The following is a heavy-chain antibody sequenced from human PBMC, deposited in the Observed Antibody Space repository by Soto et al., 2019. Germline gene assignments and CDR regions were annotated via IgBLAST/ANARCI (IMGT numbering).Heavy chain of an antibody. CDR2: IYPGDSDT. CDR1: GYRFTSYW. CDR3: ARPKGYYDSSGYYYVDYFDY. J-gene: IGHJ4*02. D-gene: IGHD3-22*01. Sequence: GESVSISCKGSGYRFTSYWVGWVRQMPGKGLEWMGIIYPGDSDTRYSPSFQGQVTISANKSISTAYLQWSSLKASDTAMYYCARPKGYYDSSGYYYVDYFDYWGQGTLVTVSS. V-gene: IGHV5-51*01.